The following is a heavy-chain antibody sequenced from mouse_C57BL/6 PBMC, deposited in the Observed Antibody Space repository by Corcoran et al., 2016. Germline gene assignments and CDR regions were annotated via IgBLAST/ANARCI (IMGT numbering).Heavy chain of an antibody. J-gene: IGHJ2*01. D-gene: IGHD1-1*01. CDR2: IYPGSGNT. CDR3: AIEGDYGSLFDY. CDR1: GYTFTDYY. Sequence: QVQLKQSGAELVRPGASVKLSCKASGYTFTDYYINWVKQRPGQGLEWIARIYPGSGNTYYNEKFKGKATLTAEKSSSTAYMQLSSLTSEDSAVYFCAIEGDYGSLFDYWGQGTTLTVSS. V-gene: IGHV1-76*01.